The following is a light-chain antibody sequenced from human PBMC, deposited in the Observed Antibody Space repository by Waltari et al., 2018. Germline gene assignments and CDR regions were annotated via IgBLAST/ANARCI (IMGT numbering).Light chain of an antibody. CDR3: SSFTSSTTGI. Sequence: SALTQPDSVSGSPGQSITISCSGISSDSGGYNYVSWYQQHPGEAPKVIIYDVTNRPSGVSNRFSGSKSGSSASLIISGLQPEDEAVYYSSSFTSSTTGIFGGGTKLTVL. CDR1: SSDSGGYNY. J-gene: IGLJ2*01. CDR2: DVT. V-gene: IGLV2-14*03.